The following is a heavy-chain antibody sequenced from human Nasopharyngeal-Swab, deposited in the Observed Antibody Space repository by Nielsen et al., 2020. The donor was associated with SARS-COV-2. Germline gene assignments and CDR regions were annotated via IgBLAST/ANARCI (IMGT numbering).Heavy chain of an antibody. D-gene: IGHD1-26*01. J-gene: IGHJ4*02. Sequence: PGKGLEWIGSIYYSGSTYYNPSLKSRVTISVDTSKNQFSLKLSSVTAADTAVYYCATPWELSAYWGQGTLVTGLL. V-gene: IGHV4-39*01. CDR2: IYYSGST. CDR3: ATPWELSAY.